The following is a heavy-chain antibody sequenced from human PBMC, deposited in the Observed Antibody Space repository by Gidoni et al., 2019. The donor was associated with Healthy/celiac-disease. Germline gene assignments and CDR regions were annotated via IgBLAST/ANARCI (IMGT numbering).Heavy chain of an antibody. CDR3: ARQRIQLWFGRYWYFDL. Sequence: GWIRQPPGKGLEWIGSIYYSGSTYYNPSLKSRVTISVDTSKNQFSLKLSSVTAADTAVYYCARQRIQLWFGRYWYFDLWGRGTLVTVSS. D-gene: IGHD5-18*01. V-gene: IGHV4-39*01. CDR2: IYYSGST. J-gene: IGHJ2*01.